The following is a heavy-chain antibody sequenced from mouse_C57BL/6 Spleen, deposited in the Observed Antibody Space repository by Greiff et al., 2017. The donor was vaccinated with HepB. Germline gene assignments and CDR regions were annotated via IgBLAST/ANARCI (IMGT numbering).Heavy chain of an antibody. J-gene: IGHJ3*01. CDR1: GYSITSGYD. V-gene: IGHV3-1*01. Sequence: EVKLLESGPGMVKPSQSLSLTCTVTGYSITSGYDWHWIRHFPGNKLEWMGYISYSGSTNYNPSLKSRISITHDTSKNHFFLKLNSVTTEDTATYYCAREDFSGFAYWGQGTLVTVSA. CDR3: AREDFSGFAY. CDR2: ISYSGST. D-gene: IGHD6-2*01.